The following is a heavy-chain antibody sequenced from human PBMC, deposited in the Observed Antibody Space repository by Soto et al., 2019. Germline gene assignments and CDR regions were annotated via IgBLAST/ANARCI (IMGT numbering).Heavy chain of an antibody. Sequence: ASVKVSCKASGYTFTSYAMYWVRQAPGQRLEWMGWINAGNGNTKYSQKFQGRVTITRDTSASTAYMELSSLRSEDTAVYYCARSIVVVTALDYWGQGTLVTVSS. CDR1: GYTFTSYA. CDR3: ARSIVVVTALDY. D-gene: IGHD2-21*02. CDR2: INAGNGNT. V-gene: IGHV1-3*01. J-gene: IGHJ4*02.